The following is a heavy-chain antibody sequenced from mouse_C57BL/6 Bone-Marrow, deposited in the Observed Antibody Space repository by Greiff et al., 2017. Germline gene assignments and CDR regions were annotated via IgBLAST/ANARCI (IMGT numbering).Heavy chain of an antibody. V-gene: IGHV5-9-1*02. D-gene: IGHD2-1*01. CDR1: GFTFSSYA. J-gene: IGHJ4*01. CDR3: TRSGNYLDYYAMDY. CDR2: ISSGGDYI. Sequence: EVQVVESGEGLVKPGGSLKLSCAASGFTFSSYAMSWVRQTPEKRLEWVAYISSGGDYIYYADTVKGRFTISRDNARNTLYLQMSSLKSEDTAMYYCTRSGNYLDYYAMDYWGQGTSVTVSS.